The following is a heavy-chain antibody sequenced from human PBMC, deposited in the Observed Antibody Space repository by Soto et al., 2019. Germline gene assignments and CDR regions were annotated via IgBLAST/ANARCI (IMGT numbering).Heavy chain of an antibody. CDR3: AGEASPLWFGESPMAV. D-gene: IGHD3-10*01. CDR1: GFTFRIYA. Sequence: QVQLVEAGGGVVQPGRSLRLSCAASGFTFRIYAMHWVRQAPGKGLEWVAVISYDGSNKYYAVSVKRRFTISRDNSKHSRYLQIDRLSAEDTAVYYCAGEASPLWFGESPMAVWGQGTTVTVSS. CDR2: ISYDGSNK. V-gene: IGHV3-30-3*01. J-gene: IGHJ6*02.